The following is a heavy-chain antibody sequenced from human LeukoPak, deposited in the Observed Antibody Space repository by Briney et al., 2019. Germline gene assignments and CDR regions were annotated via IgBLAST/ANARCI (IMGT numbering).Heavy chain of an antibody. CDR1: GFTFSSYV. D-gene: IGHD1-26*01. CDR3: ARGSYFLLDY. CDR2: ISGSGGST. V-gene: IGHV3-23*01. J-gene: IGHJ4*02. Sequence: GGSLRLSCAASGFTFSSYVMSWVRQAPGKGLEWVSAISGSGGSTYYADSVKGRFTISRDNSKNTLYLQMNSLRAEDTAVYYCARGSYFLLDYWGQGTLVTVSS.